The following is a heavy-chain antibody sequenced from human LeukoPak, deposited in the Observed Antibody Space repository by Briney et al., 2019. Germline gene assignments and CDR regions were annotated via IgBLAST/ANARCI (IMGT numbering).Heavy chain of an antibody. J-gene: IGHJ4*02. Sequence: SETLSLTCTVSGGSISSSSYYWGWIRQPPGKGLEWIGSIYYSGSTYCNPSLKSRVTISVDTSKNQFSLKLSSVTAADTAVYYCARRISFGGVDYWGQGTLVTVSS. CDR3: ARRISFGGVDY. CDR2: IYYSGST. V-gene: IGHV4-39*01. CDR1: GGSISSSSYY. D-gene: IGHD3-16*01.